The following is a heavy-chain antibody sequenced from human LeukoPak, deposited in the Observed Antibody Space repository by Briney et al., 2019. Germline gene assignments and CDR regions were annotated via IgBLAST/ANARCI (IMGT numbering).Heavy chain of an antibody. Sequence: GGSLRLSCAASGFPFSSYSMNWVRQAPGEGLEWVSYISSSRTTSYADSVKGRFTISRDNAKNSLYLQMNSLRAEDTAVYYCAALGPTITDYWGQGTLVTVSS. D-gene: IGHD4-11*01. V-gene: IGHV3-48*01. CDR2: ISSSRTT. CDR1: GFPFSSYS. CDR3: AALGPTITDY. J-gene: IGHJ4*02.